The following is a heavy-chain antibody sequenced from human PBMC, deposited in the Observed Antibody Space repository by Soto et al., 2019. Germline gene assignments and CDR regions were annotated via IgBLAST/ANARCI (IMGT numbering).Heavy chain of an antibody. CDR1: GFTFSDYY. J-gene: IGHJ6*02. CDR3: ARAVGNYYGLDV. CDR2: SYGSSGYT. V-gene: IGHV3-11*06. Sequence: QVQLVESGGGLVKPGGSLRLSCAASGFTFSDYYMNWIRQAPGKGLEWLSYSYGSSGYTNYADSVKGRFTISRDKAKNSLFLQLTSLRYEDTAVYYCARAVGNYYGLDVWGQWTTVTVSS.